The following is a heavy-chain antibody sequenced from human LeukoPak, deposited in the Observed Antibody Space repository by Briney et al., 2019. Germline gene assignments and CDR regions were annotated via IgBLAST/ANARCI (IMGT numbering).Heavy chain of an antibody. J-gene: IGHJ4*02. V-gene: IGHV1-69*06. CDR1: GGTFSSYA. D-gene: IGHD6-13*01. Sequence: SVKVSCKASGGTFSSYAISWVRQAPGQGLEWMGEIIPIFGTANYAQKFQGRVTITADKSTSTAYMELSSLRSEDTAVYYCARSEGYSSSWSYDWGRGTLVTVSS. CDR3: ARSEGYSSSWSYD. CDR2: IIPIFGTA.